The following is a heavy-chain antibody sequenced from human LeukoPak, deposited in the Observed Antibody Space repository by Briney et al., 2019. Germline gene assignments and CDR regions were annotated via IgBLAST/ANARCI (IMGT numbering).Heavy chain of an antibody. D-gene: IGHD3-22*01. Sequence: GRSLRLSCAASGFTFDDYAMHWVRQAPGKGLEWVSGISWNSGSIGYADSVKGRFTISRDNAKNSLYLQMSSLRAEDTALYYCAKDLRGSGYPSFFDYWGQGTLVTVSS. CDR3: AKDLRGSGYPSFFDY. J-gene: IGHJ4*02. CDR2: ISWNSGSI. CDR1: GFTFDDYA. V-gene: IGHV3-9*01.